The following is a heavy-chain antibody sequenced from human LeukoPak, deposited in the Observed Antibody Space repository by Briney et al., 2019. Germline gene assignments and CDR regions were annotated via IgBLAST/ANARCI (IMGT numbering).Heavy chain of an antibody. J-gene: IGHJ4*02. CDR3: VKNHYCRSASCYGSFDY. CDR1: GFSFSSYA. CDR2: INSNGGST. Sequence: GGSLRPSCSASGFSFSSYAMHWVRQAPGKGLECISTINSNGGSTYYADSVKGRFTVSRDNSKDTLFLQMSSLRAEDTAVYYCVKNHYCRSASCYGSFDYWGQGTLVTVSS. V-gene: IGHV3-64D*09. D-gene: IGHD2-2*01.